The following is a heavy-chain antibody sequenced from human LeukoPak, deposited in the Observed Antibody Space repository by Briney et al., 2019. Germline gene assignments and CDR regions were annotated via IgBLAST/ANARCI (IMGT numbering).Heavy chain of an antibody. V-gene: IGHV1-2*02. CDR3: ARDGRVGATFPNAYNWFDP. D-gene: IGHD1-26*01. Sequence: ASVKVSFKASGYTFTVYYMHWVRQAPGQGLEWMGWINPNSGGTNYAQKFQGRVTMTRDMSTSTVYMELSSLRSEDTAVYYCARDGRVGATFPNAYNWFDPWGQGTLVTVSS. J-gene: IGHJ5*02. CDR2: INPNSGGT. CDR1: GYTFTVYY.